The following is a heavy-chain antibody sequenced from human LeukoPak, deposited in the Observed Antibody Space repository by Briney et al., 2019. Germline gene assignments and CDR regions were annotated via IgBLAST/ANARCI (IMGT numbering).Heavy chain of an antibody. D-gene: IGHD3-22*01. Sequence: SETLSLTCTVSGGSISSYYWSWIRQPPGKGLEWIGYIYYSGSTNYNPSLKSRVTISVDTSKNQFSLKLSSVTAADTAVYYCARERESRYYDSSGYPIDWGQGTLVTVSS. CDR2: IYYSGST. V-gene: IGHV4-59*01. CDR3: ARERESRYYDSSGYPID. CDR1: GGSISSYY. J-gene: IGHJ4*02.